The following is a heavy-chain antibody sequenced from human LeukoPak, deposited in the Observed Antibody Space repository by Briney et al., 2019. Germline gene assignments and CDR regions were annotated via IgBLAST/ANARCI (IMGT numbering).Heavy chain of an antibody. D-gene: IGHD6-13*01. CDR3: ARTVAGGAAAGTVDY. Sequence: GGSLRLSCAASEFTFSSYGMHWVRQAPGKGLEWVAVIWHDGSNKYYADSVKGRFTISRDNSKSTLYLQMNSLRAEDTAVYFCARTVAGGAAAGTVDYWGQGTLVTVSS. CDR1: EFTFSSYG. CDR2: IWHDGSNK. V-gene: IGHV3-33*01. J-gene: IGHJ4*02.